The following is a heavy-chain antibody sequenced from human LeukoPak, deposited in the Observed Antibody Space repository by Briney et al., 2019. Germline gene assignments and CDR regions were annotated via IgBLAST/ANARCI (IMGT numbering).Heavy chain of an antibody. CDR2: IDGPSSAI. J-gene: IGHJ4*02. D-gene: IGHD5-24*01. Sequence: GESLSLSCAASGFIFSSFSMSWVRQAPGKGLEWVAYIDGPSSAIYYADSVKGRFTISRDNAKYSVYLQMNSLRAEDTAVYYCTTYGRNGYKGYFWGQGALVTVSS. CDR1: GFIFSSFS. V-gene: IGHV3-48*04. CDR3: TTYGRNGYKGYF.